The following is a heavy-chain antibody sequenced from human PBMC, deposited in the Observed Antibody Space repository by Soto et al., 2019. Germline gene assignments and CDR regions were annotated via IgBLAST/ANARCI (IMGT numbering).Heavy chain of an antibody. CDR3: AKDRPDIVVVPAANAWFDS. D-gene: IGHD2-2*01. Sequence: GGSLRLSCAASGFTFSSYGMHWVRQAPGKGLEWVAVISYDGSNKYYADSVKGRFTISRDNSKNTLYLQMNSLRAEDTAVYYCAKDRPDIVVVPAANAWFDSWGQGTLVTVSS. CDR2: ISYDGSNK. CDR1: GFTFSSYG. J-gene: IGHJ5*01. V-gene: IGHV3-30*18.